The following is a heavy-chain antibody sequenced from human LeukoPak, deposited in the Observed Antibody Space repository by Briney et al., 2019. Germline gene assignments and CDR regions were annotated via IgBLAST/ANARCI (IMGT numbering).Heavy chain of an antibody. Sequence: PGRSLRLSCAASGFTFSDYWMSWVRQAPGQGLEWVAKISQDGREQRFVDSVKGRFTISRDNGKNLLFLQMDSLRAEDTAVYYCAGGALDYWGPGTLVSVSS. CDR2: ISQDGREQ. J-gene: IGHJ4*02. CDR1: GFTFSDYW. V-gene: IGHV3-7*04. CDR3: AGGALDY.